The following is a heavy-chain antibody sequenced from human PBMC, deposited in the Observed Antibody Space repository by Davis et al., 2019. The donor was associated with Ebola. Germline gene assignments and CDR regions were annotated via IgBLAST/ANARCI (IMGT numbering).Heavy chain of an antibody. CDR1: GFTFSSYG. Sequence: GESLKISCAASGFTFSSYGMHWVRQAPGKGLEWVAVIWYDGSNKYYADSVKGRFTISRDNSKNTLYLQMNSLRAEDTAVYYCARGPYYYYYGMDVWGQGTTVTVSS. CDR3: ARGPYYYYYGMDV. J-gene: IGHJ6*02. V-gene: IGHV3-33*01. CDR2: IWYDGSNK.